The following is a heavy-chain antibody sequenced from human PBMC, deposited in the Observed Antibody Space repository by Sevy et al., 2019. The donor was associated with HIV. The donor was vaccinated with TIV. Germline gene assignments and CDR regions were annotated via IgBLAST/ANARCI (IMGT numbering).Heavy chain of an antibody. CDR1: GLTFSSYS. V-gene: IGHV3-21*01. J-gene: IGHJ6*02. D-gene: IGHD3-10*01. Sequence: GGSLRLSCVASGLTFSSYSMKWVRQAPGKGLEWVSSISSSSSYIYYADSVKGRFTISRDNAKKSLYLQVNSLRVEDTAVYYCARDRDGSGSSGGYGMDVWGQGTTVTVSS. CDR2: ISSSSSYI. CDR3: ARDRDGSGSSGGYGMDV.